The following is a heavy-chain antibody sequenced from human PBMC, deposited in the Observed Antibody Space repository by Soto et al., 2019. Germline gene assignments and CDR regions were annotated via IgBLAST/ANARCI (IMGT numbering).Heavy chain of an antibody. V-gene: IGHV4-30-4*01. CDR2: IYFSGNT. D-gene: IGHD4-17*01. CDR3: VRAAVTTSSHCFGFDV. Sequence: QVQLQESGPGLVEPSQTLSLTCAVSGVSISGGDYYWSWIRQPPGKGLEWIGYIYFSGNTYYNPALKSRVTISVDTSKNQFSLKLISVTAADTAGYDCVRAAVTTSSHCFGFDVWGQGITVTVSS. J-gene: IGHJ6*02. CDR1: GVSISGGDYY.